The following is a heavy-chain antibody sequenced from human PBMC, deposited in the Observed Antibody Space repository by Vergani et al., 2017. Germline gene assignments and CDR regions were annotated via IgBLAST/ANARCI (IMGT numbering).Heavy chain of an antibody. CDR1: GGSISSYY. J-gene: IGHJ3*02. V-gene: IGHV4-4*07. D-gene: IGHD1-26*01. Sequence: QVQLQESGPGLVKPSETLSLTCTVSGGSISSYYWSWIRQPAGKGLEWIGRIYTSGSTNYNPSLKSRVTMSVDTSKNQFSLKLSSLTAADTAGYYCARDLQSGSYFAAFDIWGQGTMVTVSS. CDR2: IYTSGST. CDR3: ARDLQSGSYFAAFDI.